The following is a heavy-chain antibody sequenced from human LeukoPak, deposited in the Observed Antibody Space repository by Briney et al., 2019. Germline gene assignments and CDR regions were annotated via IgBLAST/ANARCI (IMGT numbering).Heavy chain of an antibody. D-gene: IGHD3-3*01. V-gene: IGHV1-46*01. CDR1: GYTFTSYY. J-gene: IGHJ5*02. Sequence: VASVKVSCKASGYTFTSYYMHWVRQAPGQGLEWMGIINPSGGSTSYAQKFQGRVTMTRDTSTSTVYMELSSLRSEDTAVYYCARDPITIFGVVMLEGNWFDPWGQGTLVTVSS. CDR2: INPSGGST. CDR3: ARDPITIFGVVMLEGNWFDP.